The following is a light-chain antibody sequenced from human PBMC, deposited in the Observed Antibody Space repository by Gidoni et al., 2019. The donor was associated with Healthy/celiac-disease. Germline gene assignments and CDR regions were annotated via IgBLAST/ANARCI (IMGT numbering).Light chain of an antibody. CDR1: QSVSSN. J-gene: IGKJ1*01. CDR3: QQYNSWPPWT. Sequence: IVLTQSPATLSVSPGECATLSCRASQSVSSNLAWYQQKPGQAPRLLIYGASTRATGIPARFSGSGSGTEFTLTISSLQSEDFAVYYCQQYNSWPPWTFGQGTKVEIK. CDR2: GAS. V-gene: IGKV3-15*01.